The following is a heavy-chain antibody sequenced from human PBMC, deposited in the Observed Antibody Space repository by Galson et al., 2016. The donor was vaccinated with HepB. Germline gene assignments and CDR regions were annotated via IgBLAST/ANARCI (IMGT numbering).Heavy chain of an antibody. J-gene: IGHJ4*02. V-gene: IGHV1-2*06. Sequence: SVKVSCKASGYTFTAYYMHWVRQAPGQGLEWMGRIDTKSGGTKYAQNFQGRVTMTRDTSSSTVYMELTRLRSNDTAVYYCARGVAVRSFDSWGQGTLVAVSS. D-gene: IGHD6-6*01. CDR2: IDTKSGGT. CDR3: ARGVAVRSFDS. CDR1: GYTFTAYY.